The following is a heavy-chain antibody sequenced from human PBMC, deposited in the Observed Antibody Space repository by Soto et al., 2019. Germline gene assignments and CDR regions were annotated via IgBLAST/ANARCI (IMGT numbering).Heavy chain of an antibody. CDR2: INAYNGNT. CDR1: GYTFTSYG. D-gene: IGHD6-13*01. Sequence: ASVKVSCKASGYTFTSYGINWVRQAPGQGLEWMGWINAYNGNTNYAQNHQGRVTMTTDTSTSTAYMELRSLRSDDTAMYYCARERGSSWPYFDYLGQGTLVTVSS. V-gene: IGHV1-18*01. J-gene: IGHJ4*02. CDR3: ARERGSSWPYFDY.